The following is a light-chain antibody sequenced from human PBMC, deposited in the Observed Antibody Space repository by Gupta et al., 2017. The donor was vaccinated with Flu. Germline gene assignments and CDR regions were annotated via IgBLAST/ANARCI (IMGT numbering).Light chain of an antibody. Sequence: GQTATITCSGNRWGDKNGSWYQQRPGQSPLMVIYQDTQRPSGIPERVSGSNAGNTATLTIXGXQALDEXDYYCQAWDTFTVSVVFGGGTKLTVL. CDR2: QDT. CDR1: RWGDKN. J-gene: IGLJ2*01. V-gene: IGLV3-1*01. CDR3: QAWDTFTVSVV.